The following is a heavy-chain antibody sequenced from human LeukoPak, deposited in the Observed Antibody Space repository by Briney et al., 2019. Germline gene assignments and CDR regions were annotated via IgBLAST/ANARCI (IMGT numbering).Heavy chain of an antibody. V-gene: IGHV3-74*01. D-gene: IGHD3-10*01. J-gene: IGHJ4*02. Sequence: GGSLRLSCAASGFTFSNHWMHWVRQAPGKGLVWVSRINRDGSVTAYADSVKGRFTISRDNAKNTLYLEMNTLRAEDTAVYYCEPTYYYGSGILNWGQGTQVTVSS. CDR3: EPTYYYGSGILN. CDR2: INRDGSVT. CDR1: GFTFSNHW.